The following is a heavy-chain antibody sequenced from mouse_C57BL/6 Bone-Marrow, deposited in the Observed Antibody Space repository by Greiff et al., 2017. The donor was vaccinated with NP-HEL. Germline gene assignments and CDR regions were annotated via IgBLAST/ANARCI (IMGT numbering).Heavy chain of an antibody. D-gene: IGHD2-4*01. J-gene: IGHJ1*03. CDR2: IYPGSGSP. CDR3: ARPYDYRSTDWYFDV. Sequence: VQLQQSGAELVKPGASVKMSCKASGYTFTSYWITWVKQRPGQGLEWIGDIYPGSGSPNYNEKFKSKAKLTVDTSSSTAYMQLSSLTSEDSAVYYCARPYDYRSTDWYFDVWGTGTTVTVSS. V-gene: IGHV1-55*01. CDR1: GYTFTSYW.